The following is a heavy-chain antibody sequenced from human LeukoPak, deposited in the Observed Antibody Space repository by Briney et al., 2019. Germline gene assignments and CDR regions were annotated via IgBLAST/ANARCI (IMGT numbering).Heavy chain of an antibody. CDR2: IHSDGSST. V-gene: IGHV3-74*01. J-gene: IGHJ1*01. CDR3: ARGGSTYFQH. CDR1: GFTFSSYW. D-gene: IGHD5/OR15-5a*01. Sequence: PGGFLRLSCVASGFTFSSYWMHWVRQAPGKGLVWVSRIHSDGSSTNYADSVKGRHTISRDNAKNTLFLQMNSLRAEDTAVYYCARGGSTYFQHWGQGTLVTVSS.